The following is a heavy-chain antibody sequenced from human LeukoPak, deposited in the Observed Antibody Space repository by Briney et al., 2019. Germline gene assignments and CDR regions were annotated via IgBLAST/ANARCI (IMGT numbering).Heavy chain of an antibody. Sequence: PGGSLRLSCAASGFTFSSYWMHWVRQGPGKGLEWVSGISYSSETIGYVESVKGRFTISRDNVRKSLYLQMNSLRIEDTALYYCAKDRGGGSQLGDAYDVWGQGTMVSVSA. D-gene: IGHD3-10*01. CDR2: ISYSSETI. J-gene: IGHJ3*01. CDR1: GFTFSSYW. V-gene: IGHV3-9*01. CDR3: AKDRGGGSQLGDAYDV.